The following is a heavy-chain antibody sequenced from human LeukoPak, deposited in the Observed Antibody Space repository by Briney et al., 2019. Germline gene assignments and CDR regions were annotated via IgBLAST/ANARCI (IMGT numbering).Heavy chain of an antibody. CDR2: ISYDGSHK. D-gene: IGHD2-2*01. V-gene: IGHV3-30*04. CDR3: ARGPAPASRWYFDY. Sequence: GGSLRLSCAASGFTFSSYPMHWVRQAPGKGLEWVAVISYDGSHKYYADSVNGRFSISRDNSKNTLYLQMNSLRAEDTAVYYCARGPAPASRWYFDYWGQGTLVTVSS. J-gene: IGHJ4*02. CDR1: GFTFSSYP.